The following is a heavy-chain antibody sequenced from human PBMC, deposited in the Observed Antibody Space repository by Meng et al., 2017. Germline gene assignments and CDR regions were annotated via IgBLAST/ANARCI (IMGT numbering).Heavy chain of an antibody. V-gene: IGHV3-66*02. Sequence: GESLKISCASSGFTVSSNYMSWVRQAPGKGLEWVSVIYSGGSTYYADPVKGRFTISRDNSKNTLYLQMNSLRAEDTAVYYCARRDYGDYAASGYWGQGTLVTVSS. J-gene: IGHJ4*02. CDR2: IYSGGST. D-gene: IGHD4-17*01. CDR3: ARRDYGDYAASGY. CDR1: GFTVSSNY.